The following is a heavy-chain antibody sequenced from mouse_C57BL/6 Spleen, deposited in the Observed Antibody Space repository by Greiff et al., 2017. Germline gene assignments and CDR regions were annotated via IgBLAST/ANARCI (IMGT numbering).Heavy chain of an antibody. V-gene: IGHV3-6*01. CDR1: GYSITSGYY. Sequence: EVKLMESGPGLVKPSQSLSLTCSVTGYSITSGYYWNWIRQFPGNKLEWMGYISYDGSNNYNPSLKNRISITRDKSKNQFFLKLNSVTTEDTATYYCARGLGRTWFAYWGQGTLVTVSA. CDR3: ARGLGRTWFAY. D-gene: IGHD4-1*01. J-gene: IGHJ3*01. CDR2: ISYDGSN.